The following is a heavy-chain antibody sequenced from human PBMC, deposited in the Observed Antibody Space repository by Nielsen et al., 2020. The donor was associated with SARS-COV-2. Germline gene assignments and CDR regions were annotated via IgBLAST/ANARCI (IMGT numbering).Heavy chain of an antibody. CDR3: VRGLQVPNGLAHR. Sequence: GGSLRLSCAASAFTFSTYWMHWVRQAPGKGLVWVLRINSDGSSTSYADSVKGRFTISRDNAKNTLYLQMNSLRAEDTAVYYCVRGLQVPNGLAHRWGQGTLVTVSS. D-gene: IGHD3-16*01. CDR2: INSDGSST. CDR1: AFTFSTYW. V-gene: IGHV3-74*01. J-gene: IGHJ4*02.